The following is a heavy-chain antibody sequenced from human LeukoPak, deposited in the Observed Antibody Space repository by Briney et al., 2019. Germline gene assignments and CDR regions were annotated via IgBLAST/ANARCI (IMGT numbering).Heavy chain of an antibody. D-gene: IGHD1/OR15-1a*01. CDR2: TYYRSKWYN. CDR3: ARGRSVRTGTFDY. Sequence: SQTLSLTCAISGDSVSSNSAAWNWIRQSSSRGLEWLGRTYYRSKWYNDYAVSVKSRITINPDTSKNQFSLQLNSVTPEDTAVYYCARGRSVRTGTFDYWGQGTLVTVSS. J-gene: IGHJ4*02. V-gene: IGHV6-1*01. CDR1: GDSVSSNSAA.